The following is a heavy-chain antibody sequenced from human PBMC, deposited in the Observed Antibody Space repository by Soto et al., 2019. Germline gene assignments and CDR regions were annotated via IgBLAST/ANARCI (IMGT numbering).Heavy chain of an antibody. J-gene: IGHJ4*02. Sequence: QVQLVQSGAEVKKPGSSVKVSCKGSGGTFSNYVVNWVRQSPGQGLEWMGRINPISGAANYAQKFQGRVTITADKSTSTSYMELSSLRSEDTAVYYCARDMTRTVVPYFDFWGQGTLVTVSS. V-gene: IGHV1-69*06. CDR1: GGTFSNYV. CDR3: ARDMTRTVVPYFDF. CDR2: INPISGAA. D-gene: IGHD1-7*01.